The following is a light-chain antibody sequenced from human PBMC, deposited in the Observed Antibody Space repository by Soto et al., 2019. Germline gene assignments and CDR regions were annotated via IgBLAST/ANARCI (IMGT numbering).Light chain of an antibody. J-gene: IGKJ1*01. V-gene: IGKV3-11*01. CDR3: QQRSNWPWT. CDR2: DAS. Sequence: EIVLTQSPATLPLSPGERATLSCRASQSVSSYLAWYQQKPGQAPRLLIYDASNRATGIPARFRGSGSGTDFTLTISSLEPDDFAVYYCQQRSNWPWTCGQGTEVAIK. CDR1: QSVSSY.